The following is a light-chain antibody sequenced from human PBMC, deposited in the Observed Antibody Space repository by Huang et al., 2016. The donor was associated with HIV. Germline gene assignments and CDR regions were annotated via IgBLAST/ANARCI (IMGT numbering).Light chain of an antibody. Sequence: EIVVTQSPLSLPVTPGQPASISGKSRQNHLHSDGHNLLDWYLQKPGQSPQLLLFMSYNRAPGVSERFSGSGSGTDFTLEISRVEAGDVGVYYCMQGLQAPPTFGQGTKLEI. CDR3: MQGLQAPPT. V-gene: IGKV2-28*01. J-gene: IGKJ2*01. CDR2: MSY. CDR1: QNHLHSDGHNL.